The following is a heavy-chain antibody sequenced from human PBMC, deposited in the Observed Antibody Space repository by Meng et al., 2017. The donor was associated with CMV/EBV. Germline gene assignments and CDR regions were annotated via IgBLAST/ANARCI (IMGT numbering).Heavy chain of an antibody. CDR2: IIPIFGTA. V-gene: IGHV1-69*06. J-gene: IGHJ3*02. CDR1: GGTFSSYA. Sequence: SVKVSCKASGGTFSSYAISWVRQAPGQGLEWMGGIIPIFGTANYAQKFQGRVTITADKSTSTAYMELSSLRSEDTAVYYCARSSSWYLGAFDIWGQGTMVTVSS. CDR3: ARSSSWYLGAFDI. D-gene: IGHD6-13*01.